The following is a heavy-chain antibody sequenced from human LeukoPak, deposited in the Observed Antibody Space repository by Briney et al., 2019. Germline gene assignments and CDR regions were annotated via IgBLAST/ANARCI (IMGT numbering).Heavy chain of an antibody. V-gene: IGHV3-9*01. J-gene: IGHJ3*01. CDR1: GFSLDDYA. Sequence: GGSLRLSCAASGFSLDDYAMHWVRQAPGQGLEWVSSISWDGRNMAYAASVKGRFTISRDNAQNSLYLQMYSLKIEDTAFYYCIKDMGFDLLKDAFDLWGQGMLVSVSS. D-gene: IGHD1-26*01. CDR2: ISWDGRNM. CDR3: IKDMGFDLLKDAFDL.